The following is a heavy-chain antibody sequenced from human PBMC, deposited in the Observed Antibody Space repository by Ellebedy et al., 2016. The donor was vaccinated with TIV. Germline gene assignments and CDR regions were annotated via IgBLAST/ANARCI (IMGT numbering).Heavy chain of an antibody. D-gene: IGHD2-15*01. V-gene: IGHV3-74*01. CDR2: IINDGSSA. CDR3: ARGDGGLDY. J-gene: IGHJ4*02. Sequence: GGSLRLSCAASGFTFGNYWMHWVRQTPGKGLVWISHIINDGSSASYADSVRGRFTISRDNAKNIVYLQMNSLRADDTAIYYCARGDGGLDYWGQGTLVTVSS. CDR1: GFTFGNYW.